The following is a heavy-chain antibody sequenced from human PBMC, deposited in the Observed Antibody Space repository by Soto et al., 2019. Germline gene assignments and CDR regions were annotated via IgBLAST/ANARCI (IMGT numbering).Heavy chain of an antibody. CDR1: GDSVSSNSAA. CDR3: ARSAARITTRFDY. D-gene: IGHD3-22*01. Sequence: PSQTLSLTCAISGDSVSSNSAAWNLIRQSPSRGLEWLGRTYYRSKWYKDYAVSVKSRITINPDTSKNQFSLQLNSVTPEDTAVYYCARSAARITTRFDYWGQGTLVTVSS. V-gene: IGHV6-1*01. CDR2: TYYRSKWYK. J-gene: IGHJ4*02.